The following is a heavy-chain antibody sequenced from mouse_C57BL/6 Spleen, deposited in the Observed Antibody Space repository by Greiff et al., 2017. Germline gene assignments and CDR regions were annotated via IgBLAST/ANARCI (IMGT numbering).Heavy chain of an antibody. J-gene: IGHJ4*01. CDR1: GFSLTSYG. CDR2: IWSDGST. D-gene: IGHD2-1*01. Sequence: VKLMESGPGLVAPSQSLSITCTVSGFSLTSYGVHWVRQPPGKGLEWLVVIWSDGSTTYNSALKSRLSISKDNSKSQVFLKMNSLQTDDTAMYYCARHGGYGNYYAMDYWGQGTSVTVSS. CDR3: ARHGGYGNYYAMDY. V-gene: IGHV2-6-1*01.